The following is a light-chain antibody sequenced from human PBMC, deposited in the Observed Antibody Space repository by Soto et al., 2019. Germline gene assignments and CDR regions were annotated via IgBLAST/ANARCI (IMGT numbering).Light chain of an antibody. V-gene: IGKV1-5*01. CDR3: QQYNTYSKT. J-gene: IGKJ1*01. CDR2: DAS. CDR1: QSISNW. Sequence: DIQMTQSPSTLSASVGDRLTITCRASQSISNWLAWYQQRPGKAPKLLIFDASSLESGVPSRFSGCGSGTEFTLTISSLQPDDFATYYCQQYNTYSKTFGQGTKVEIK.